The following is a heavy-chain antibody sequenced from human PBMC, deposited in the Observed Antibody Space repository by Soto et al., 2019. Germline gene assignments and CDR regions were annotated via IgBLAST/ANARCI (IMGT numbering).Heavy chain of an antibody. CDR1: GGSVSSSSYY. J-gene: IGHJ4*02. V-gene: IGHV4-39*01. Sequence: PSETLSRTCTVSGGSVSSSSYYWGWVRQPPGKGLEWMGRVYYSGSTYYNPSLESRVTISVDKSKNQFSLKLMSLSAADTAVYYCGRLEGLATISYYFDYWGQGARVTVSS. D-gene: IGHD3-9*01. CDR3: GRLEGLATISYYFDY. CDR2: VYYSGST.